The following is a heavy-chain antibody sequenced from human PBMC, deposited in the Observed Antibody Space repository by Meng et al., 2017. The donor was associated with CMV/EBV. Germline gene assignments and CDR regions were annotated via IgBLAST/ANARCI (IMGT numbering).Heavy chain of an antibody. J-gene: IGHJ2*01. CDR3: ARDPLFGGGGRFDL. D-gene: IGHD3-10*01. Sequence: QVKLGVAEDEGERPGASVKCSCKASGSTFTRFGTSGVQKAPGQGLEWMGWISAYNGNTNYAQKLQGRVTMTTDTSTSTAYMELRSLRSDDTAVYYCARDPLFGGGGRFDLWGRGTLVTVSS. CDR2: ISAYNGNT. CDR1: GSTFTRFG. V-gene: IGHV1-18*01.